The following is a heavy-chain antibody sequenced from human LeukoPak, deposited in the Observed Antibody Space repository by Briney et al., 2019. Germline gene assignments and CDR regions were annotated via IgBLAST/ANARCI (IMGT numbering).Heavy chain of an antibody. CDR2: ISYDGSNK. CDR3: AKASQTGDPYYYGMDV. CDR1: GFTFSSYG. D-gene: IGHD7-27*01. Sequence: PGGSLRLSCAASGFTFSSYGMHWVRQAPGKGPEWVAVISYDGSNKYYADSVKGRFTISRDNSKNTLYLQMNSLRAEDTAVYYCAKASQTGDPYYYGMDVWGQGTTVTVSS. J-gene: IGHJ6*02. V-gene: IGHV3-30*18.